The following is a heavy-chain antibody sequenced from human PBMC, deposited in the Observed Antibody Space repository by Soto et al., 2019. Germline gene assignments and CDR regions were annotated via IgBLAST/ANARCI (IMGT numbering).Heavy chain of an antibody. J-gene: IGHJ5*02. D-gene: IGHD1-1*01. CDR3: VRYGTKTLRDWFDP. V-gene: IGHV4-4*07. Sequence: CFVCNAAIGLQYRIWFWTSAEKGLEWIGRIYATGTTDYNPSLKRRVMMSVDTSKKQFSLKLRSVTAADTAVYYCVRYGTKTLRDWFDPWTQRISVTVS. CDR1: NAAIGLQY. CDR2: IYATGTT.